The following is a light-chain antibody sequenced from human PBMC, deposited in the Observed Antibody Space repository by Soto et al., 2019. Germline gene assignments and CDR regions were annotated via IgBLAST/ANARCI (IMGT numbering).Light chain of an antibody. J-gene: IGLJ1*01. CDR1: SSDFGGYNY. Sequence: ALTQPRSVSWSPGQSVTISCTVTSSDFGGYNYVSWYQHHPGKAPKLMIYDVSERPSGVPDRFSGSKSGNTASLTISGLQAEDEADYYCCSYAGTFYVFGTGTKVTVL. V-gene: IGLV2-11*01. CDR3: CSYAGTFYV. CDR2: DVS.